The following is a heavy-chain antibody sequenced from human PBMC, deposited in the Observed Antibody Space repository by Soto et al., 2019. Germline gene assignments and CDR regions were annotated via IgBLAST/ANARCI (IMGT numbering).Heavy chain of an antibody. Sequence: EVQLVESGGGLAQPGGSLRLSCEASAFPFSTYWMSWVRLAPGKGLEWVANIKYDGSEKYYVESMKGRLSISRDNAKNSLNLQMYSLRVEDTAVYYCARGVATGGTVFWDHWGQGTLVTVSS. J-gene: IGHJ4*02. V-gene: IGHV3-7*01. CDR3: ARGVATGGTVFWDH. D-gene: IGHD7-27*01. CDR2: IKYDGSEK. CDR1: AFPFSTYW.